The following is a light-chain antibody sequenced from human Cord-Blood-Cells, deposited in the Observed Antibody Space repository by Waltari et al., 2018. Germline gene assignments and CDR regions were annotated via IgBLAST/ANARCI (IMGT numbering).Light chain of an antibody. Sequence: QSALTQPASVSGSPGQSITISCTGTSSDVGGYNYVSWYQQHPGKAPKLLIYRNNQRPSGVPDRFSGSKSGTSASLAISGLRSEDEADYYCAAWDDSLSGLFGGGTKLTVL. V-gene: IGLV1-47*01. CDR3: AAWDDSLSGL. J-gene: IGLJ3*02. CDR2: RNN. CDR1: SSDVGGYNY.